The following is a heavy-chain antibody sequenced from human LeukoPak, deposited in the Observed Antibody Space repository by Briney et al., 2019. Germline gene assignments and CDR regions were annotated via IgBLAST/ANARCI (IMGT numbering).Heavy chain of an antibody. CDR2: IGGSGTNI. Sequence: PGGSLRLSCAGSGFTFSRHAVTWVRQAPGKRLEWVSTIGGSGTNIYYAESVKGRFTISRDNSKNTVYLQMNSLRAEDTAVYYCANDYYGSGSYYNLFGYWGQGTLVTVSS. J-gene: IGHJ4*02. CDR1: GFTFSRHA. D-gene: IGHD3-10*01. CDR3: ANDYYGSGSYYNLFGY. V-gene: IGHV3-23*01.